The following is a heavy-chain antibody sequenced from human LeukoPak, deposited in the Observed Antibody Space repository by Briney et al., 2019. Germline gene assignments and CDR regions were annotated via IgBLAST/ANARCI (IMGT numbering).Heavy chain of an antibody. Sequence: SETLSLTCSVSGDSISSSGYYWDWIRQPPGKGLEWIGSIHHSGNTNYNPSLKSRVTISVDTSKNQFSLKLSSVTAADTAVYYCARLRLDYDILTGYETPFDYWGQGTLVTVSS. CDR2: IHHSGNT. CDR3: ARLRLDYDILTGYETPFDY. V-gene: IGHV4-39*07. D-gene: IGHD3-9*01. J-gene: IGHJ4*02. CDR1: GDSISSSGYY.